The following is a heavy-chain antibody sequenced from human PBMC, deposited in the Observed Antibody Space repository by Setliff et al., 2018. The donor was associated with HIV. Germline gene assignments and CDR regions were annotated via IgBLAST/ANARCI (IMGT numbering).Heavy chain of an antibody. CDR3: ASTGGYSYGFFDS. CDR2: IYYSGST. D-gene: IGHD5-18*01. CDR1: GGSISSGGYY. Sequence: SETLSLTCTVSGGSISSGGYYWSWIRQHPEKGLEWIGYIYYSGSTNYNPSLKSRVTISVDTSKNQFSLKLSSVTAADTAVYYCASTGGYSYGFFDSWGQGALVTVSS. J-gene: IGHJ4*02. V-gene: IGHV4-61*08.